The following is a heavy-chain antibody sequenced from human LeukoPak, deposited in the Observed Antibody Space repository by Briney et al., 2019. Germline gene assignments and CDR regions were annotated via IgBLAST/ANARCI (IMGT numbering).Heavy chain of an antibody. D-gene: IGHD3-22*01. V-gene: IGHV4-4*07. CDR3: ARAQDYYDIKACFQH. CDR2: IYTSGST. J-gene: IGHJ1*01. Sequence: SSETLSLTCSVSGGSIGTYYWSWIRQPAGKGLEWIGRIYTSGSTNYNPSLKSRVTMSVDTSKNQFSLKLSSVTAADTAVYYCARAQDYYDIKACFQHWGQGTLVTVSS. CDR1: GGSIGTYY.